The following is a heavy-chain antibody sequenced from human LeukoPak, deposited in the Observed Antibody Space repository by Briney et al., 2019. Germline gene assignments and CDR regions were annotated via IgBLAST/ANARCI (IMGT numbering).Heavy chain of an antibody. J-gene: IGHJ3*02. Sequence: PSETLSLTCTVSGDSISSYYWSWTRQPPGKGLEWIGYIYYSGSTNYNPSLKSRVTISVDTSKNQFSLKLSSVTAADTAVYYCARDVARLSAGGSAALDIWGQGTMVTVSS. CDR2: IYYSGST. CDR3: ARDVARLSAGGSAALDI. CDR1: GDSISSYY. D-gene: IGHD6-13*01. V-gene: IGHV4-59*01.